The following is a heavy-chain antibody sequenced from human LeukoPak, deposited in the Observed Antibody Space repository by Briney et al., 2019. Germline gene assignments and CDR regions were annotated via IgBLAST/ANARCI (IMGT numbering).Heavy chain of an antibody. V-gene: IGHV3-66*01. D-gene: IGHD3-10*01. CDR2: IYSGGST. CDR1: GFTVSSNY. CDR3: ARDLFPPRSGSGSYLGY. J-gene: IGHJ4*02. Sequence: GGSLRLSCAASGFTVSSNYMSWVRQAPGKGLEWASVIYSGGSTYYADSVKGRFTISRDNSKNTLYLQMNSLRAEDTAVYYCARDLFPPRSGSGSYLGYWGQGTLVTVSS.